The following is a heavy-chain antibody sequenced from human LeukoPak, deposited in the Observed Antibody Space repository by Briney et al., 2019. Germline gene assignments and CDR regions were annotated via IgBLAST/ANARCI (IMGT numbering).Heavy chain of an antibody. CDR2: ISYSGNT. J-gene: IGHJ4*02. V-gene: IGHV4-59*01. Sequence: SETLSLTCTVSGGSISSYYWSWIRQPPGKGLEWIGYISYSGNTNYNPSLKSRVTISVDTSKNQFSLKVNPVTAADTAVYYCARDRSGLLDYWGQGTLVTVSS. CDR1: GGSISSYY. CDR3: ARDRSGLLDY. D-gene: IGHD2-21*01.